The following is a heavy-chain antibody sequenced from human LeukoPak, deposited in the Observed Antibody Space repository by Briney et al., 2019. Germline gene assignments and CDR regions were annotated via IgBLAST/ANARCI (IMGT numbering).Heavy chain of an antibody. CDR1: VYTLTELS. CDR3: ATAGGYCSGGSCYSWGY. Sequence: ASVKVSCKVSVYTLTELSMHWVRQAPGKGLEWMGGFDPEDGETIYAQKFQGRVTMTEDTSTDTAYMELSSLRSEDTAVYYCATAGGYCSGGSCYSWGYWGQGTLVTVSS. D-gene: IGHD2-15*01. J-gene: IGHJ4*02. CDR2: FDPEDGET. V-gene: IGHV1-24*01.